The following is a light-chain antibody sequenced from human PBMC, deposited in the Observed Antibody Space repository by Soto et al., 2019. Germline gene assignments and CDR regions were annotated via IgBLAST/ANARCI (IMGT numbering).Light chain of an antibody. CDR3: QQYENPLLT. V-gene: IGKV1-33*01. Sequence: DIQMTQSPSSLSASVGDRVTITCQASRDISNYLNWYQQKPGKAPKLLIYDASNLETGVPSRFSGSVSGTDFTFTISGLQPEDTATYYCQQYENPLLTFGGGTKVEIK. J-gene: IGKJ4*01. CDR1: RDISNY. CDR2: DAS.